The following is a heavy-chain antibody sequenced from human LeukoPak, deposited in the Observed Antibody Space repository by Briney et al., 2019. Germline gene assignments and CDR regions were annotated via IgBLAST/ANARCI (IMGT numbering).Heavy chain of an antibody. J-gene: IGHJ4*02. D-gene: IGHD2-2*01. Sequence: PSQTLSLTCTVSGGSISSGSYYWRWLRQPAGTGLEWIGRIYTSGSTNYNPSLKSRVTISVDTSKNQFSLKLSSVTAADTAVYYCAREIVVVPAAEYYFDYWGQGTLVTVSS. CDR3: AREIVVVPAAEYYFDY. CDR1: GGSISSGSYY. CDR2: IYTSGST. V-gene: IGHV4-61*02.